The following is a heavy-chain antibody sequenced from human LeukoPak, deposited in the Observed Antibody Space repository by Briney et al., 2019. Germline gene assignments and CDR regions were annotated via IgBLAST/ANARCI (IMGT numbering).Heavy chain of an antibody. V-gene: IGHV4-34*01. J-gene: IGHJ6*03. CDR1: GGSISSYY. D-gene: IGHD3-10*01. CDR3: ARRGRSFYYGSGSYYKRPYYYYYMDV. CDR2: INHSGST. Sequence: SETLSLTCTVSGGSISSYYWSWIRQPPGKGLEWIGEINHSGSTNYNPSLKSRVTISVDTSKNQFSLKLSSVTAADTAVYYCARRGRSFYYGSGSYYKRPYYYYYMDVWGKGTTVTISS.